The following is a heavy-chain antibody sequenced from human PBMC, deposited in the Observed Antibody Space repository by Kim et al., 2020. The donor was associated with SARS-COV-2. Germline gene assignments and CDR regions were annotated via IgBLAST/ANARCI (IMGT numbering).Heavy chain of an antibody. V-gene: IGHV3-7*03. CDR1: GFTFSTYW. J-gene: IGHJ4*02. Sequence: GGSLRLSCSASGFTFSTYWMNWVRQAPGKGLEWVANIKADGSEKYYVDSVKGRFSISRDNAENSLYLQMNSLRVDDTAVYYCASDFSWGQGIRVTVSS. CDR3: ASDFS. CDR2: IKADGSEK.